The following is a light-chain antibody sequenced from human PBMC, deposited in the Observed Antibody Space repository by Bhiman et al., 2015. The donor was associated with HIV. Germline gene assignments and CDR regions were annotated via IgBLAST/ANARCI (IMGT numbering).Light chain of an antibody. CDR2: KDS. V-gene: IGLV3-25*02. CDR1: ALPQQF. Sequence: SYELTQPPSMSVSPGQTATITCSGDALPQQFSYWYQQKPGQAPVLVIYKDSQRPSGIPERFSGSISGNTATLTISGTQAMDEADYYCQAWDNSAVLFGGGTKLAVL. CDR3: QAWDNSAVL. J-gene: IGLJ2*01.